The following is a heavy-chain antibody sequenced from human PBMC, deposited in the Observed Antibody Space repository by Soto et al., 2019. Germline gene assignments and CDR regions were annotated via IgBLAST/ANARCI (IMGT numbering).Heavy chain of an antibody. J-gene: IGHJ6*02. Sequence: SETLSLTCPVSGGAISSSSYYWGWIRQPPGKGLEWIGSIYSSGSTYYNPSLKSRVTISVDTSKNQFSLKLSSVTAADTAVYYCARSLPHYDIWTGYYPYYYYGMDVWGQGTTVTVSS. CDR1: GGAISSSSYY. D-gene: IGHD3-9*01. V-gene: IGHV4-39*01. CDR3: ARSLPHYDIWTGYYPYYYYGMDV. CDR2: IYSSGST.